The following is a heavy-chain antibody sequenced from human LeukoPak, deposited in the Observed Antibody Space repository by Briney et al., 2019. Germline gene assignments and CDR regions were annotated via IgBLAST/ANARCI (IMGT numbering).Heavy chain of an antibody. CDR3: VSFYETY. D-gene: IGHD2/OR15-2a*01. Sequence: GGSLRLSCAASGNYWIHWVRQVPGKGLVWVSHINSDGSWTSYADSVKGRFTISKDNAKNTVYLQMNSLRAEDTAVYYCVSFYETYWGRGTLVTVSS. CDR2: INSDGSWT. J-gene: IGHJ4*02. V-gene: IGHV3-74*01. CDR1: GNYW.